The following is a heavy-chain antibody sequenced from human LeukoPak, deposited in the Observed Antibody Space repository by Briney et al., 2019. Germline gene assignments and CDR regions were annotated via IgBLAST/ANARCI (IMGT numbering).Heavy chain of an antibody. CDR2: ISWNSGSI. D-gene: IGHD3-9*01. CDR3: AKGDNVLRYFDWLSPFDY. V-gene: IGHV3-9*01. Sequence: GRSLRLSCAASGFTFDDYAMPWVRQAPGKGLEWVSGISWNSGSIGYADSVKGRFTISRDNAKNSLYLQMNSLRAEDTALYYCAKGDNVLRYFDWLSPFDYWGQGTLVTVSS. CDR1: GFTFDDYA. J-gene: IGHJ4*02.